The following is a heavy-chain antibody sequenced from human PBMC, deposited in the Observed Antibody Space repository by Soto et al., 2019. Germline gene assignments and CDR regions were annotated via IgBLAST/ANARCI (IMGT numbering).Heavy chain of an antibody. J-gene: IGHJ4*02. D-gene: IGHD2-2*02. CDR2: INHSGST. Sequence: SETLSLTCAVYGGSFSGYYWSWIRQPPGKGLEWIGEINHSGSTNYNPSLKSRVTISVDTSKNQFSLKLSSVTAADTAVYYCARGRTVMLYCSSTSCYRGRHYFDYWGQGTLVTVSS. V-gene: IGHV4-34*01. CDR1: GGSFSGYY. CDR3: ARGRTVMLYCSSTSCYRGRHYFDY.